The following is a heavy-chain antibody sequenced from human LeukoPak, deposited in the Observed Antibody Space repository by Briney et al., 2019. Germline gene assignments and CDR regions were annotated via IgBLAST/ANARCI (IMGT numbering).Heavy chain of an antibody. CDR3: ARDPYGDPSYYYYGMDV. J-gene: IGHJ6*02. D-gene: IGHD4-17*01. Sequence: GGSLRLSCAASGFTFSSYAMHWVRQAPGKGLEWVAVISYDGSNKYYADSVKGRFTISRDNSKNTLYLQMNSLRAEDTAVYYCARDPYGDPSYYYYGMDVWGQGTTVIVSS. CDR2: ISYDGSNK. V-gene: IGHV3-30-3*01. CDR1: GFTFSSYA.